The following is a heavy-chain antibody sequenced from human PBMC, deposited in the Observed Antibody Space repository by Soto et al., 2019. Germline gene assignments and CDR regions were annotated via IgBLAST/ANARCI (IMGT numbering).Heavy chain of an antibody. Sequence: PPETLSLTYAVSGGSISSSSYYWGWIRQPPGKGLEWIGSIYYSGSTYYNPSLKSRVTISVDTSKNQFSLKLSSVTAADTAVYYCERSYPTFTIFEDAFDIWGQWTIVTGS. CDR2: IYYSGST. CDR1: GGSISSSSYY. V-gene: IGHV4-39*01. CDR3: ERSYPTFTIFEDAFDI. J-gene: IGHJ3*02. D-gene: IGHD3-3*01.